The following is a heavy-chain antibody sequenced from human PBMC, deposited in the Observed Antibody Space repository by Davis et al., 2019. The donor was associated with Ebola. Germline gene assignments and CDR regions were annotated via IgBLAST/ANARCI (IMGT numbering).Heavy chain of an antibody. CDR3: AREGFSPGFYYYYYMDV. J-gene: IGHJ6*03. V-gene: IGHV3-48*02. CDR1: EFTFSSYN. CDR2: ISTSSRTI. Sequence: PGGSLRLSCAASEFTFSSYNMNWVRQAPGKGLEWVSYISTSSRTIYYADSVKGRFTISRDNAKNSLYLQMNSLRDEDTAVYYCAREGFSPGFYYYYYMDVWGKGTTVTVSS.